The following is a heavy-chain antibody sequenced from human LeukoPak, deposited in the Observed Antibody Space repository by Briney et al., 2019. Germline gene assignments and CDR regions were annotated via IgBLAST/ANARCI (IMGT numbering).Heavy chain of an antibody. CDR1: GGSLSSGSYK. J-gene: IGHJ3*02. CDR2: IYTSGTT. CDR3: AREIWLQLDAFDI. Sequence: SETLSLTCTVSGGSLSSGSYKWGWLGQPAGTGMEGIVRIYTSGTTNYNPSLKSRVTISVDTSNNQFSLKLSSLTAADTAVYYCAREIWLQLDAFDIWGQGTMVTVSS. D-gene: IGHD5-24*01. V-gene: IGHV4-61*02.